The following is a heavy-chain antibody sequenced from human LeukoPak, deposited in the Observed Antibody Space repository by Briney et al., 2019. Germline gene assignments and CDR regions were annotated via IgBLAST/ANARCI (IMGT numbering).Heavy chain of an antibody. CDR2: INHSGST. Sequence: SETLSLTCAVYGGSFSGYYWSWIRQPPGNGLEWIGEINHSGSTNYNPSLKSRVTISVDTSKNQFSLKLSSVTAADTAVYHCARGSSGWYAITNWFDPWGQGTLVTVSS. V-gene: IGHV4-34*01. CDR3: ARGSSGWYAITNWFDP. CDR1: GGSFSGYY. D-gene: IGHD6-19*01. J-gene: IGHJ5*02.